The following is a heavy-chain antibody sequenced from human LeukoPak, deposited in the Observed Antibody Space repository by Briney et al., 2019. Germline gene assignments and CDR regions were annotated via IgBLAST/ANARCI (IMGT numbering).Heavy chain of an antibody. CDR3: ARGDIVVLPAGIPHNWFDP. CDR1: GGTFSSYA. D-gene: IGHD2-2*02. V-gene: IGHV1-69*13. CDR2: IIPIFGTA. J-gene: IGHJ5*02. Sequence: GASVKVSCKASGGTFSSYAISWVRQAPGQGLEWMGGIIPIFGTANYAQKFQGRVTITADESTSTAYMELSSLGSEDTAVYYCARGDIVVLPAGIPHNWFDPWGQGTLVTVSS.